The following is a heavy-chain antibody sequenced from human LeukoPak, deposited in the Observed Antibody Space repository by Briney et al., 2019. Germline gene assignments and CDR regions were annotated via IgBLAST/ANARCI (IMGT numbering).Heavy chain of an antibody. V-gene: IGHV3-33*01. D-gene: IGHD1-26*01. Sequence: GGSLRLSCAASGFTFRSYGMHWVRQAPGKGLVWVAVIWYDGSNKYYADSVKGRFTISRDNSKNTLYLQMNSLRAEDTAVYYCARERSGSYYTDYWGQGTLVTVSS. J-gene: IGHJ4*02. CDR3: ARERSGSYYTDY. CDR2: IWYDGSNK. CDR1: GFTFRSYG.